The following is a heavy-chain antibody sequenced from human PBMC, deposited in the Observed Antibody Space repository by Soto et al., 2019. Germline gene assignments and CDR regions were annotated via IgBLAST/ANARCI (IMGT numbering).Heavy chain of an antibody. CDR2: ISGSGGST. D-gene: IGHD5-18*01. Sequence: EVQLLESGGGLVQPGGSLRLSCAASGFTFSSYAMSWVRQAPGKGLEWVSAISGSGGSTYYADSVKGRFTISRDNSKDTLYLQMNSLRAEDTAVYYCAKQLGYYYYYYGMDVWGQGTTVTVSS. CDR1: GFTFSSYA. J-gene: IGHJ6*02. CDR3: AKQLGYYYYYYGMDV. V-gene: IGHV3-23*01.